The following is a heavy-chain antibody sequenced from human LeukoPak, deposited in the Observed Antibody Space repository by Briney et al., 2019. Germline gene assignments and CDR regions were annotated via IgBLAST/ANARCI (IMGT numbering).Heavy chain of an antibody. CDR2: ISSTGNTI. CDR3: AREDDWNYEDY. CDR1: ELTFRSHS. V-gene: IGHV3-48*04. Sequence: GGSLRLSCVASELTFRSHSMNWVRQAPGEGLEWVSYISSTGNTIYYADSVKGRFTISRDNAKNSLYLQMNSLRAEDTAIYFCAREDDWNYEDYWGQGTLVTVSS. D-gene: IGHD1-7*01. J-gene: IGHJ4*02.